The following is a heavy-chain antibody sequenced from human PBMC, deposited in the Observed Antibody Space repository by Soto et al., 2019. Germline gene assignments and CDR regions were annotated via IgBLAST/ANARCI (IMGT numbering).Heavy chain of an antibody. CDR2: IYHSGST. Sequence: SETLSLTCAASGGSISSGGYSWSWIRQPPGKGLEWIGYIYHSGSTYYNPSLKSRVTISVDRSKNQFSLKLSSVTAADTAVYYCARDQEGNNWFDPWGQGTLVTVSS. CDR1: GGSISSGGYS. V-gene: IGHV4-30-2*01. J-gene: IGHJ5*02. CDR3: ARDQEGNNWFDP.